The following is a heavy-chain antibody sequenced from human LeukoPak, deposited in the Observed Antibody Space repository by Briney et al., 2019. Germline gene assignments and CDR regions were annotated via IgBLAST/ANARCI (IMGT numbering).Heavy chain of an antibody. Sequence: ASVKVSCKASGYTFTSYAMHWARQAPGQSLEWMGWINAGNGDTKYSQKFQGRVTFTRDTSASTAYMELSGLRSEDTAVYYCARMIPVAGAFDYWGQGTLVTVSS. V-gene: IGHV1-3*01. CDR1: GYTFTSYA. CDR2: INAGNGDT. J-gene: IGHJ4*02. CDR3: ARMIPVAGAFDY. D-gene: IGHD6-19*01.